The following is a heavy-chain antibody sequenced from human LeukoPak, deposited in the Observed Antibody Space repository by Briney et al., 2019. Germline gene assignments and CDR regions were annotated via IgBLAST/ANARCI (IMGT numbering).Heavy chain of an antibody. V-gene: IGHV3-7*01. CDR3: ARDPKHSYSSAYYDAFDI. CDR2: TNQDGSEK. D-gene: IGHD3-22*01. Sequence: GGSLILSCAASGFTFSTYWMNWVRQAPGKGLEWVANTNQDGSEKYYVDSVKGRFTISRDNAKNSLYLQMNSLRAEDTAVYYCARDPKHSYSSAYYDAFDIWGQGTMVTVSS. J-gene: IGHJ3*02. CDR1: GFTFSTYW.